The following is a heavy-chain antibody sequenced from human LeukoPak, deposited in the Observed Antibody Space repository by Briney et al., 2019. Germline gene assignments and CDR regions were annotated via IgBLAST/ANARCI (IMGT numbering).Heavy chain of an antibody. J-gene: IGHJ5*02. Sequence: PSETLSLTCTVSGGSISSSSHYWGWIRQPPGKGLEWIGSIYYSGSTYDNPALKSRVTISVDTSKNQFYLKLRSVTAAETAVYYCERHIHEVMWFGELFSWFDPWGQGTLVTVSS. CDR3: ERHIHEVMWFGELFSWFDP. D-gene: IGHD3-10*01. V-gene: IGHV4-39*01. CDR1: GGSISSSSHY. CDR2: IYYSGST.